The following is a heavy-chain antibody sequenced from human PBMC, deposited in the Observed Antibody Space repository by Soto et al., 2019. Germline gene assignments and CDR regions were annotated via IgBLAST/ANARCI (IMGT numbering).Heavy chain of an antibody. V-gene: IGHV3-33*01. D-gene: IGHD6-6*01. CDR2: IWYDGSNK. CDR3: ARAGSISGWFDH. Sequence: PGGSLRLSCAASGFTFSGYGMHWVRQAPGKGLEWVAVIWYDGSNKYYADSVKGRFTISRDNSKNTLYLQMNSLRAEDTAVYHCARAGSISGWFDHWGQGTRVTVSS. J-gene: IGHJ5*02. CDR1: GFTFSGYG.